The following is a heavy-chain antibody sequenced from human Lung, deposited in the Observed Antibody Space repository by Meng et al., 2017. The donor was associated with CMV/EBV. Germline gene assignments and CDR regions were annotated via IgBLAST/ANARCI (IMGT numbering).Heavy chain of an antibody. CDR3: ARDDNWGPDY. J-gene: IGHJ4*02. CDR1: GYTFAGHY. D-gene: IGHD7-27*01. CDR2: IHYDTGET. V-gene: IGHV1-2*02. Sequence: ASVKVSCKTSGYTFAGHYLHWLRQAPGQGLEWMAWIHYDTGETNYAQNFHGRVTVTRDTSITTVYMELRSLRPDDTAMYYCARDDNWGPDYWGQGKLVTVSS.